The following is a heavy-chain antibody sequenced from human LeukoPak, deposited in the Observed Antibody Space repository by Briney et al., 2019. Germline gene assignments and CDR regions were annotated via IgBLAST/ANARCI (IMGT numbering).Heavy chain of an antibody. V-gene: IGHV6-1*01. CDR1: GDSFSSNNAA. CDR3: ARDVGRSGWFTFDD. CDR2: TYYRSKWYN. J-gene: IGHJ4*02. D-gene: IGHD6-19*01. Sequence: SQTLSVTCAISGDSFSSNNAAWNWIRQSPSRGLEWLGRTYYRSKWYNDYDVSMKGRITINPDTSKNQFSLQLNSVTPEDTAVYYCARDVGRSGWFTFDDWGQGTLVTVSS.